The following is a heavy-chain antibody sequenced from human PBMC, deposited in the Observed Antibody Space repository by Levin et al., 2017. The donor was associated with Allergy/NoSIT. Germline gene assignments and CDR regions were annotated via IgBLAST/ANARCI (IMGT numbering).Heavy chain of an antibody. CDR1: GFTFSSYA. V-gene: IGHV3-30-3*01. D-gene: IGHD6-13*01. CDR3: ARDSSSWYDGYFDY. CDR2: ISYDGSNK. Sequence: PGGSLRLSCAASGFTFSSYAMHWVRQAPGKGLEWVAVISYDGSNKYYADSVKGRFTISRDNSKNTLYLQMNSLRAEDTAVYYCARDSSSWYDGYFDYWGQGTLVTVSS. J-gene: IGHJ4*02.